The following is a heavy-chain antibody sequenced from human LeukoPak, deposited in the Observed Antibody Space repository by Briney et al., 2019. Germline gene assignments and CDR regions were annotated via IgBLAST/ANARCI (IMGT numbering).Heavy chain of an antibody. J-gene: IGHJ3*02. CDR1: GVSISNYY. V-gene: IGHV4-59*01. Sequence: PSETLSLTCSVSGVSISNYYWTWIRQPPGKGLEWIAYIYYSGGTSYNPSLKSRVTISVDTSKNQFSLKLSSVTAADTAVYYCARVLQGATVTTGRGAFDIWGQGTMVTVSS. CDR2: IYYSGGT. CDR3: ARVLQGATVTTGRGAFDI. D-gene: IGHD4-17*01.